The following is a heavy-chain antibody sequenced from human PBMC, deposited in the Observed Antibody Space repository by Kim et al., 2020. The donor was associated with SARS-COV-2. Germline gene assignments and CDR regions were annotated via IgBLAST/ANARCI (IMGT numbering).Heavy chain of an antibody. J-gene: IGHJ4*02. V-gene: IGHV3-7*03. CDR3: ARALTLFGVVID. Sequence: YVGSVKGRFTVSRDNAKNSLYLQMNSLRAEDAALYYCARALTLFGVVIDWGQGTLLTVSS. D-gene: IGHD3-3*01.